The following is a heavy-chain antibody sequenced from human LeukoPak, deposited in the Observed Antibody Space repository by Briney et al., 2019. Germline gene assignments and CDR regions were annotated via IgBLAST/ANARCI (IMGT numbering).Heavy chain of an antibody. D-gene: IGHD2-2*01. V-gene: IGHV3-53*01. CDR1: EFTVSRNY. J-gene: IGHJ6*03. Sequence: PGGSLRLSCTASEFTVSRNYMLWVRQAPGKGLEWVSLIFSNGDTHYADSVKGRFTISRDTSKNTVSLQMNSLRVEDSAIYYCARALRSSRLSSTPWNYFYDYIDVWGKGTRVTVSS. CDR3: ARALRSSRLSSTPWNYFYDYIDV. CDR2: IFSNGDT.